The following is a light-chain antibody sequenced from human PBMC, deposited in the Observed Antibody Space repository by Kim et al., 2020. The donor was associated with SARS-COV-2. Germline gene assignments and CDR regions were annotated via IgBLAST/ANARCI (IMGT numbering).Light chain of an antibody. J-gene: IGLJ2*01. Sequence: APGKTARITCGGNNIGSKSVHWYQQKPGQAPVLVFSYLSVRPSGIPELFYGYNSWNTATLTISGVEAWDEADYYCQVWDRSSDQVVIGGGTQLTDL. CDR3: QVWDRSSDQVV. CDR2: YLS. CDR1: NIGSKS. V-gene: IGLV3-21*04.